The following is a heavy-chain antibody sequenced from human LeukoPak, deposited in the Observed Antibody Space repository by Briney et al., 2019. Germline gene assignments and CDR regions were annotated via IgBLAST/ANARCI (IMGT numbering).Heavy chain of an antibody. CDR2: IYYSGST. CDR1: GGSISSGDYY. D-gene: IGHD6-6*01. V-gene: IGHV4-30-4*01. J-gene: IGHJ4*02. Sequence: SETLSLTCTVSGGSISSGDYYWSWIRQPPGKGLEWIGYIYYSGSTYYNPSLKSRVTISVDTSKNQFSLKLSSVTAADTAVYYCARALYSSSSGADYWGQGTLVTVSS. CDR3: ARALYSSSSGADY.